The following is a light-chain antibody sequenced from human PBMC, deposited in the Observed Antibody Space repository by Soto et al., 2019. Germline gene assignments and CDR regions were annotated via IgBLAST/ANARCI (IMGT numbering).Light chain of an antibody. CDR1: SSDVGGSNF. CDR3: QSSDSSLNV. CDR2: DVA. Sequence: QSVLTQPASVSDSPGQSITISCTGTSSDVGGSNFVSWYQQHPGKPPKLIIYDVANRPSGVSNRFSGSKSGSTASLAITGLQAEDEADYYCQSSDSSLNVFGTGTKVTV. J-gene: IGLJ1*01. V-gene: IGLV2-14*03.